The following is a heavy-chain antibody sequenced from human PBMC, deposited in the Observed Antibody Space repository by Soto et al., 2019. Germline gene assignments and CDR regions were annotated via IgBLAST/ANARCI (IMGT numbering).Heavy chain of an antibody. V-gene: IGHV3-48*01. Sequence: PGGSLRLSCAASGFTFSSYSMNWVRQAPGKGLEWVSYISSSSSTIYYADSVKGRFTISRDNAKNSLYLQMNSLRAEDTAVYYCARPNTILGPDAFDIWGQGTMVTVSS. D-gene: IGHD3-3*01. J-gene: IGHJ3*02. CDR2: ISSSSSTI. CDR1: GFTFSSYS. CDR3: ARPNTILGPDAFDI.